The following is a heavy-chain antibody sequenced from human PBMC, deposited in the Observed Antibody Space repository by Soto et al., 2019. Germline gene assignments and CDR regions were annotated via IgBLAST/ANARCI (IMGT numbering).Heavy chain of an antibody. CDR2: IFSNDEK. D-gene: IGHD1-26*01. CDR1: GFSLSNVRMA. CDR3: ACHVRGVGARPLDY. J-gene: IGHJ4*02. V-gene: IGHV2-26*04. Sequence: QVTLKESGPVLVKPTETLTLTCTVSGFSLSNVRMAVSWIRQPPGKALEWLAHIFSNDEKSYSTSLKSKLTISKDTSKSQVVLTMTNMDPVDTATYYCACHVRGVGARPLDYWGQGTLVTVSS.